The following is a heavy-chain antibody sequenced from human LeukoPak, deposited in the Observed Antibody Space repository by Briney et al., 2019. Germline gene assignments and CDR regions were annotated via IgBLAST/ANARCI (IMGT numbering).Heavy chain of an antibody. D-gene: IGHD5-24*01. CDR2: ISSNGHHI. CDR3: AKDLNSRDGYNY. V-gene: IGHV3-21*01. J-gene: IGHJ4*02. Sequence: GGSLRLSCSASGFIFSSYTMNWVRQAPGKGLEWISSISSNGHHIYYADSVQGRFTISRDNSKNTLYLQMNSLRAEDTAVYYCAKDLNSRDGYNYWGQGTLVTVSS. CDR1: GFIFSSYT.